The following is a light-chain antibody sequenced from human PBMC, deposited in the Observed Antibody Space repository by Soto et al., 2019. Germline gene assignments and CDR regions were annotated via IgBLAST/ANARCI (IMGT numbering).Light chain of an antibody. V-gene: IGKV3-11*01. J-gene: IGKJ1*01. CDR3: QQRSDWPPLT. CDR2: DAS. CDR1: QSVSRF. Sequence: EVVLTQSPATLSLSPGERATLSCRASQSVSRFLAWYQQKPGQTPRLLIYDASNRATGIPARFSGSGSVTDFTLTISSLEPEDFAVYYCQQRSDWPPLTFGQGTKVEIK.